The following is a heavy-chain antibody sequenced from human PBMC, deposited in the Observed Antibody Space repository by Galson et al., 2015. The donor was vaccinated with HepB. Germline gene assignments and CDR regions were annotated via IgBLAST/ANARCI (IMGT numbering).Heavy chain of an antibody. D-gene: IGHD5-24*01. J-gene: IGHJ4*02. CDR2: FDPGDGET. Sequence: SVQVSCKVSGYSLTELSIHWVRRAPGKGLEWMGGFDPGDGETIYAQKFQGRVTMTEDTSTDTAYMELRSITSDDTAISYCARGGMATIGGPTFDYWGRGTLVTVSS. CDR1: GYSLTELS. V-gene: IGHV1-24*01. CDR3: ARGGMATIGGPTFDY.